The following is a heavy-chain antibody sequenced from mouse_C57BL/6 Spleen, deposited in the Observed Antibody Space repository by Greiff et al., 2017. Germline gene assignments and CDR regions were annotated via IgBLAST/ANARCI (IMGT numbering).Heavy chain of an antibody. Sequence: VQLQQSGPELVKPGASVKISCKASGYAFSSSWMNWVKQRPGTGLEWIGRIYPGDGDTNYNGKFKGKATLTADKSSSTAYMQLSSLTSEDSAVYFCARELGEGFAYWGQGTLVTVSA. CDR2: IYPGDGDT. CDR1: GYAFSSSW. D-gene: IGHD4-1*01. J-gene: IGHJ3*01. V-gene: IGHV1-82*01. CDR3: ARELGEGFAY.